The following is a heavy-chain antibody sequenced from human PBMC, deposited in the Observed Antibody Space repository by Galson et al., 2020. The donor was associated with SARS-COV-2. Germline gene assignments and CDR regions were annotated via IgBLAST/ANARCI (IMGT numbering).Heavy chain of an antibody. CDR1: GFTLSSYG. V-gene: IGHV3-30*02. CDR2: LRYDGSNE. Sequence: GESLKISCAASGFTLSSYGMHWVRQAPGKGLEWLALLRYDGSNEYYIDSVKGRFTISRDTPRNTLYLQMNSLRVEDTAVYYCARDTSTFDIWGQRTMVTVSS. CDR3: ARDTSTFDI. D-gene: IGHD2-2*01. J-gene: IGHJ3*02.